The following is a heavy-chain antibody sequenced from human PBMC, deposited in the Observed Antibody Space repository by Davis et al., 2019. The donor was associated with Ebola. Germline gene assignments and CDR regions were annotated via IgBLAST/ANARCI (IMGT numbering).Heavy chain of an antibody. Sequence: SLKISCAASGFTFSSYGMHWVRQAPGKGLEWVAVISYDGSNKYYADSVKGRFTISRDNSKNTLYLQMNSLRAEDTAVYYCAKPIVVVTAIEIYFDYWGQGTLVTVSS. CDR3: AKPIVVVTAIEIYFDY. V-gene: IGHV3-30*18. J-gene: IGHJ4*02. D-gene: IGHD2-21*02. CDR2: ISYDGSNK. CDR1: GFTFSSYG.